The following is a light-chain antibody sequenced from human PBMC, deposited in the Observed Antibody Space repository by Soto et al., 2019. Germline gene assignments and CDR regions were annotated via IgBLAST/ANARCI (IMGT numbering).Light chain of an antibody. CDR2: TAG. J-gene: IGLJ1*01. CDR3: SAWDISLNGYV. CDR1: SSNIGSNT. V-gene: IGLV1-44*01. Sequence: QSVLTQPLSVSASPGQRVTISCSGGSSNIGSNTVAWYQHLPGTAPPRLIFTAGQRPSGVPGRFSGSKSGTSASLAISGLQSEDEGAYYCSAWDISLNGYVFGPGTKLTVL.